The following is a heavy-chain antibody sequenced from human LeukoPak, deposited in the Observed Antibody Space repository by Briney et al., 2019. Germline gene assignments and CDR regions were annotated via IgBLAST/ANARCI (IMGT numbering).Heavy chain of an antibody. J-gene: IGHJ6*03. V-gene: IGHV5-51*01. CDR3: ARHSVVEGSGSSYYYYMDV. D-gene: IGHD3-10*01. CDR1: GYSFTSYW. Sequence: GESLKISCKGFGYSFTSYWIGWVRQMPGKGLEWMGIIYPGDSDTRYSPSFQGQVTISADKSISTAYLQWSSLKASDTAMYYCARHSVVEGSGSSYYYYMDVWGKGTTVTVSS. CDR2: IYPGDSDT.